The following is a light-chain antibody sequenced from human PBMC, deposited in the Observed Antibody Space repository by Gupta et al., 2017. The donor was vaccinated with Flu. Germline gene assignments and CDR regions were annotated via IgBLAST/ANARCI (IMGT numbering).Light chain of an antibody. CDR3: QQRNNWAPGCT. J-gene: IGKJ3*01. CDR2: DAA. Sequence: DIVLTQSPATLSLSPRERATLSCRASQSVSSYLSWYEQKPGQAPRRLIYDAANRATDSTARCSGSSAGTDGTISISSRVPEDFAVYYGQQRNNWAPGCTFGPGTKVDIK. CDR1: QSVSSY. V-gene: IGKV3-11*01.